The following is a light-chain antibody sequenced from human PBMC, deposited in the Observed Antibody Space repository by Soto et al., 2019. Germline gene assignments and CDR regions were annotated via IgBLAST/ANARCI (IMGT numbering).Light chain of an antibody. CDR2: GAS. V-gene: IGKV3-20*01. J-gene: IGKJ1*01. Sequence: EIVLTQSPGTLSLSPGEGATLSCRASQSVGSNYLAWYQQKPGQAPRLLFYGASSRATGIPDRFSGSGSGTDFTLTISRPEPEDFAVYYCQQYGSIPRTFGQGTKVEIK. CDR1: QSVGSNY. CDR3: QQYGSIPRT.